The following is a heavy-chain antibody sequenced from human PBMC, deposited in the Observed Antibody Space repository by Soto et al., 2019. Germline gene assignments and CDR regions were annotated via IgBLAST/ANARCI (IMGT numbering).Heavy chain of an antibody. D-gene: IGHD3-10*01. J-gene: IGHJ4*02. CDR2: INPNSGGT. CDR3: AREWYRMVRGVIKGPLGY. CDR1: GYTFTGYY. V-gene: IGHV1-2*04. Sequence: VASVKVSCKASGYTFTGYYMHWVRQAPGQGLEWMGWINPNSGGTNYAQKFQGWVTMTRDTSISTAYMELSRLRSDDTAVYYCAREWYRMVRGVIKGPLGYWGQGTLVTVSS.